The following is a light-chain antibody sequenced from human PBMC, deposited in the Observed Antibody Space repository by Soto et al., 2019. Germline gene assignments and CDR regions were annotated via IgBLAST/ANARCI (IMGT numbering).Light chain of an antibody. CDR1: SSNIGAGYD. CDR2: GNS. J-gene: IGLJ2*01. Sequence: QSVLTQPPSVSGAPGQRVTISCTGSSSNIGAGYDVHWYQQLPGTAPKLLIYGNSNRPSGVPDRCSGSKSGTSASLPITGLQAEDEADYYCQSYDSSLSGWVFGGGTKLTVL. V-gene: IGLV1-40*01. CDR3: QSYDSSLSGWV.